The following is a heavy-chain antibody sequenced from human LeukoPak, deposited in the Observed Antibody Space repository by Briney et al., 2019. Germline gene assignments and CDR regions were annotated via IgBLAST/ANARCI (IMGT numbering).Heavy chain of an antibody. CDR1: GGSISSYY. V-gene: IGHV4-59*08. D-gene: IGHD3-22*01. J-gene: IGHJ1*01. CDR3: ARGVSYYDSSGYYNEYFQH. Sequence: PSETLSLTCTVSGGSISSYYWSWIRQPPGKGLNGIGFIYYSGSTNYNPSLKSRVTISVDTSKNQFSLKLSSVTAADTAVYYCARGVSYYDSSGYYNEYFQHWGQGTLVTVSS. CDR2: IYYSGST.